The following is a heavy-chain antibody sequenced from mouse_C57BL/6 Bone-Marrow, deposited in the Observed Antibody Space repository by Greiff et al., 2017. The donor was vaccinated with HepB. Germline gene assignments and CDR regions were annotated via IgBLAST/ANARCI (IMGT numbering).Heavy chain of an antibody. Sequence: VQLQQPGAELVKPGASVKLSCKASGYTFTSYWMHWVKQRPGQGLEWIGRINPSDSDTNYNQKFKGKATLTVDKSSSTAYMQLSSLTSEDSAVYYCARWVFFFDYWGQGTTLTVSS. D-gene: IGHD2-3*01. CDR2: INPSDSDT. CDR3: ARWVFFFDY. V-gene: IGHV1-74*01. CDR1: GYTFTSYW. J-gene: IGHJ2*01.